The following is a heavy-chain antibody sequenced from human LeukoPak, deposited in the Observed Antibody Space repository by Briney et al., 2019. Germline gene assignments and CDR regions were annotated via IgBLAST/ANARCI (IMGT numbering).Heavy chain of an antibody. J-gene: IGHJ3*02. D-gene: IGHD2-2*01. CDR2: INPKSGNT. CDR1: GDTFSTYD. CDR3: ARGKSKYGSEAFDI. Sequence: ASVKVSCKASGDTFSTYDVNWVRQATGQGPEWMGWINPKSGNTGTAQKFRGRVTLTWSTSVSTAYMELSRLGSEDTAVYFCARGKSKYGSEAFDIWGQGTMVTVSS. V-gene: IGHV1-8*01.